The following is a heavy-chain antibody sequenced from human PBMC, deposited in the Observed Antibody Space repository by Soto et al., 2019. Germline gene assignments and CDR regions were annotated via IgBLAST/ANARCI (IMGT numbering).Heavy chain of an antibody. CDR1: EFTFSSYK. D-gene: IGHD1-26*01. CDR2: INSDGSST. Sequence: PGGSLRLYWATSEFTFSSYKMHWVRQAPGKGLVWVSRINSDGSSTSYADSVKGRFTISRDNAKNTLYLQMNSLRAEDTAVYYCAKARENYYYYGMDVWGQATTVTVSS. V-gene: IGHV3-74*01. CDR3: AKARENYYYYGMDV. J-gene: IGHJ6*02.